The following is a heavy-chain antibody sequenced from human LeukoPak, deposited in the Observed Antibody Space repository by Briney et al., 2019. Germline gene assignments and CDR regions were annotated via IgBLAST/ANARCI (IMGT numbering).Heavy chain of an antibody. V-gene: IGHV1-18*01. CDR2: ISAYNGNT. Sequence: ASVNLSCTASGYSFTTYGISWVRQAPGQGLEWMGWISAYNGNTNYAQRLQGTVTMTTDTTTSTAYMEVRSLRSEHTAVYYCARIRLGRGLAYWGQGTLVTVSS. CDR3: ARIRLGRGLAY. J-gene: IGHJ4*02. CDR1: GYSFTTYG.